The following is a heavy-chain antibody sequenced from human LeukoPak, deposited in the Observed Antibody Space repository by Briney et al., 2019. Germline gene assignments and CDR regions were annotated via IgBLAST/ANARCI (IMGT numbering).Heavy chain of an antibody. V-gene: IGHV1-69*13. CDR2: IIPIFGTA. D-gene: IGHD6-13*01. CDR3: ARGRIAAADPDYYYYYYMDV. J-gene: IGHJ6*03. CDR1: GGTFSSYA. Sequence: ASVKVSCKASGGTFSSYAISWVRQAPGQGLEWMGGIIPIFGTANYAQKFQGRVTITADESTSTAYMELSSLRSEDTAVYYCARGRIAAADPDYYYYYYMDVWGKGTTVTVSS.